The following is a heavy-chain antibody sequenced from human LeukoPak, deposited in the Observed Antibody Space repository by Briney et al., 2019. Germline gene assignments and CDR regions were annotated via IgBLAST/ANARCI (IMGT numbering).Heavy chain of an antibody. V-gene: IGHV1-69*01. CDR3: ARDLMSGSYSYYYGMDV. J-gene: IGHJ6*02. D-gene: IGHD1-26*01. Sequence: ASVKVSCKASGGTFSSYAISWVRQAPGQGLEWMGGIIPTFGTANYAQKFQGRVTITADESTSTAYMELSSLRSEDTAVYYCARDLMSGSYSYYYGMDVWGQGTTVTVSS. CDR1: GGTFSSYA. CDR2: IIPTFGTA.